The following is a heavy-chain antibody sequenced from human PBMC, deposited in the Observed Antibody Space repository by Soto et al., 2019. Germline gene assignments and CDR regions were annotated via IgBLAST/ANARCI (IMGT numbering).Heavy chain of an antibody. CDR2: ISYDGSNK. V-gene: IGHV3-30-3*01. Sequence: QVQLVESGGGVVQPGRSLRLSCAASGFTFSSYAMHWVRQAPGKGLEWVAVISYDGSNKYYSDSVKGRFTISGDNSKNTRYRQRNGLRAEDTAVYYGAGRSSGWYDYYGMDVWGQGTTVTVSS. CDR3: AGRSSGWYDYYGMDV. J-gene: IGHJ6*02. CDR1: GFTFSSYA. D-gene: IGHD6-19*01.